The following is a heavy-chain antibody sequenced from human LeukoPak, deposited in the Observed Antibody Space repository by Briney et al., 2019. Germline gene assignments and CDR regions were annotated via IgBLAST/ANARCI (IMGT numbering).Heavy chain of an antibody. J-gene: IGHJ3*02. Sequence: GRSLRLSCAASGFTFSSYAMSWVRQAPGKGLEWVSAISGSGGSTSYADSVKGRFTISRDNSKNTLYLQMNSLRAEDTAVYYCAKVSSGVRQAFDIWGQGTMVTVSS. CDR3: AKVSSGVRQAFDI. CDR2: ISGSGGST. D-gene: IGHD1-26*01. V-gene: IGHV3-23*01. CDR1: GFTFSSYA.